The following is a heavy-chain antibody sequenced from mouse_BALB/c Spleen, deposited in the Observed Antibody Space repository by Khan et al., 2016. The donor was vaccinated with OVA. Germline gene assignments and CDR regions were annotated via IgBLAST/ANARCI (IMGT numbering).Heavy chain of an antibody. CDR2: ISSGGSYT. V-gene: IGHV5-6*01. J-gene: IGHJ4*01. CDR3: ARQRGYYEGSAMDY. CDR1: GFTFSSYG. Sequence: DVELVESGGDLVKPGGSLKLSCPASGFTFSSYGMSWVRQTPDKRLEWVAAISSGGSYTYYPDSLKGRFTISRDNAKNTLYLQMSSLKSEDTAMYYCARQRGYYEGSAMDYWGQGTSVTVSS. D-gene: IGHD2-3*01.